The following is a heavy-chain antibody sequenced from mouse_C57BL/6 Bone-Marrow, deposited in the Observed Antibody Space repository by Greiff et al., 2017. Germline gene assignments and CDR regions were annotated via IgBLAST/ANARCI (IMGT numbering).Heavy chain of an antibody. J-gene: IGHJ4*01. V-gene: IGHV3-8*01. Sequence: EVKLMESGPGLAKPSQTLSLTCSVTGYSITSDYWNWIRKFPGNKLEYMGYISYSGSTYYNPSLKSRISITRDTSKNQYYLQLNSVTTEDTATYYRARSTVVATDAMDYWGQGTSVTVSS. D-gene: IGHD1-1*01. CDR2: ISYSGST. CDR1: GYSITSDY. CDR3: ARSTVVATDAMDY.